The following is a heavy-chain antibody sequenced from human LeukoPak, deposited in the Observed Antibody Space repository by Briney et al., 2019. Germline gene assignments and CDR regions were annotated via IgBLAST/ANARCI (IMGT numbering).Heavy chain of an antibody. CDR2: IYYSGST. D-gene: IGHD1-26*01. Sequence: SETLSLTCTVSGGSISSYYWSWIRQPPGKGLEWIGYIYYSGSTNYNPSLKSRVTISVDTSKNQFSLKLSSVTAADTAVYYCASSVGATTFLGHWGQGTLVTVSS. CDR1: GGSISSYY. V-gene: IGHV4-59*12. J-gene: IGHJ5*02. CDR3: ASSVGATTFLGH.